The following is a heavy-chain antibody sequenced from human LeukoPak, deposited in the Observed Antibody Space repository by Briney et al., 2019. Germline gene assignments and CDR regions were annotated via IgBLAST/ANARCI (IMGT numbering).Heavy chain of an antibody. CDR1: GGSFSGYY. Sequence: SETLSLTCAVYGGSFSGYYWSWIRQPPGKGLEWIGEINHSGSTNYNPSLKSRVTISADTSKNQFSLKPSSVTAADTAVYYCARGYGSWGQGTLVTVSS. V-gene: IGHV4-34*01. CDR2: INHSGST. CDR3: ARGYGS. J-gene: IGHJ4*02. D-gene: IGHD3-10*01.